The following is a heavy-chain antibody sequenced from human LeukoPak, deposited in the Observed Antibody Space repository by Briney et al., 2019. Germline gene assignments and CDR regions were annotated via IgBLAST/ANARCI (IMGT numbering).Heavy chain of an antibody. CDR3: ARVSRMLGSSTLDN. V-gene: IGHV3-66*01. CDR2: IYTGGST. Sequence: PGGSLRLSCAASGFTVRRNYMSWVRQAPGKGLEGVSVIYTGGSTYFTDAVNGRFTISRDYSKNTLYLEMNSLRVEDTAVYYCARVSRMLGSSTLDNWGQGTLVTVSS. J-gene: IGHJ4*02. D-gene: IGHD1-26*01. CDR1: GFTVRRNY.